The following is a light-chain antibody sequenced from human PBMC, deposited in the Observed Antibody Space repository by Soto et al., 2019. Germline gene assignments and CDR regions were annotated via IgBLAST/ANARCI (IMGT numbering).Light chain of an antibody. CDR2: RND. J-gene: IGLJ1*01. CDR3: ASWDDSLTGFV. CDR1: SSNIGGNF. V-gene: IGLV1-47*01. Sequence: QSVLMQPRSASGTPGQTVTISCSGSSSNIGGNFVSWFLLLPGSAPKLLVYRNDQWPSGAPGRFPGSKSGTSASLAINGLRSEDEADYYCASWDDSLTGFVFGTGTKVTVL.